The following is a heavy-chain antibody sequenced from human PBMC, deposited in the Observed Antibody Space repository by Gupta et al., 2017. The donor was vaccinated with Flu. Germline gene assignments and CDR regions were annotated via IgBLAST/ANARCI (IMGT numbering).Heavy chain of an antibody. J-gene: IGHJ4*02. CDR1: GGSIDNRTKY. D-gene: IGHD5-12*01. CDR3: ASRGYTYASYYFDY. CDR2: IYYSETT. V-gene: IGHV4-39*01. Sequence: HLQLQESGPGLVRPSETLSRICSVTGGSIDNRTKYWGWIRQPPGKGLEWIGSIYYSETTYYNPSLKSRVTISLDTSKNQFALKLNSVTAADTAVYYCASRGYTYASYYFDYWGQGTLITVSS.